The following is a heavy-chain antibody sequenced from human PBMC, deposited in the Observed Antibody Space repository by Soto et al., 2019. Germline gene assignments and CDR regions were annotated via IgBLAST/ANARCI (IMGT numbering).Heavy chain of an antibody. J-gene: IGHJ4*02. CDR2: IKKDGSEQ. V-gene: IGHV3-7*03. CDR3: SRENWFQDY. CDR1: GFTFSTYY. Sequence: GGPLRLSCAASGFTFSTYYMTWVRQAPGKGLEWVASIKKDGSEQYYVDSVKGRFTISRDNAKNSLYLQMNSLRAGDTALYYCSRENWFQDYWGQGTRVTVSS. D-gene: IGHD3-10*01.